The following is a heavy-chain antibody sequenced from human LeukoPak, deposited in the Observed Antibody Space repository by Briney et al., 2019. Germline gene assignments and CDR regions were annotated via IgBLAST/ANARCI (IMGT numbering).Heavy chain of an antibody. J-gene: IGHJ5*02. V-gene: IGHV5-51*01. CDR2: IYPGHSDT. Sequence: GESLKISCKGSGYSFSSYWIGWVRQMPGKGLEWMGIIYPGHSDTKYSPSFQGQVTMSADRSIDTAYLQWSSLKASDTAIYYCARAPLDSSGNHWGVWFDPWGQGTLVTVSS. CDR1: GYSFSSYW. D-gene: IGHD3-22*01. CDR3: ARAPLDSSGNHWGVWFDP.